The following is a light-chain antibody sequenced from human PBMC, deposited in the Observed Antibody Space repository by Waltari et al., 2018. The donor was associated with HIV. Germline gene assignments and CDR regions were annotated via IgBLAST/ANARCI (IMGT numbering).Light chain of an antibody. CDR2: SNN. CDR3: AAWDDSLNGVV. Sequence: QSVLTQPPSASGTTGQRVTISCSGSSSNIGSNTVNWYQQLPGTAPKRLIYSNNQRPSVVPDRFSGSKSGTSASLAISGLQSEDEADYYCAAWDDSLNGVVFGGGTKLTVL. V-gene: IGLV1-44*01. CDR1: SSNIGSNT. J-gene: IGLJ2*01.